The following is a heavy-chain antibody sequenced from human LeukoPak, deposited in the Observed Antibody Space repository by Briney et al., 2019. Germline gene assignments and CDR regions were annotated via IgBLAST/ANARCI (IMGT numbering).Heavy chain of an antibody. CDR1: GYPISSGYY. J-gene: IGHJ3*02. Sequence: SETLSLTCAVSGYPISSGYYWGWIRQPPGKGLEWIGSIYHSGSTYYNPSLKSRVTISVDTSKNQFSLKLSSVTAADTAVYYCARRLEYSSGWYGNDAFDIWGQGTMVTVSS. CDR2: IYHSGST. V-gene: IGHV4-38-2*01. CDR3: ARRLEYSSGWYGNDAFDI. D-gene: IGHD6-19*01.